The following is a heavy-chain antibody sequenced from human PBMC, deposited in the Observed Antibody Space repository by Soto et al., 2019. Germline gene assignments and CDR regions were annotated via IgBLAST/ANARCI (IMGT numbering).Heavy chain of an antibody. CDR2: ISYDGSNK. CDR1: GFTFSSYA. J-gene: IGHJ6*02. CDR3: ARETYYDFWSGPYYGMYV. D-gene: IGHD3-3*01. Sequence: QVQLVESGGGVVQPGRSLRLSCAASGFTFSSYAMHWVRQAPGKGLEWVAVISYDGSNKYYADSVKGRFTISRDNSKNPLYLQMNSLRAEDTAVYYCARETYYDFWSGPYYGMYVWGQGTTVTVSS. V-gene: IGHV3-30-3*01.